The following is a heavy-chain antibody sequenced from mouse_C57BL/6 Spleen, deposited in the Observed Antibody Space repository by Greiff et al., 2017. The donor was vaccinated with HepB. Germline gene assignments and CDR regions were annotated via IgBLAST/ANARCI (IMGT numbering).Heavy chain of an antibody. Sequence: QVQLKQSGPELVKPGASVKISCKASGYAFSSSWMNWVKQRPGKGLEWIGRIYPGDGDTNYNGKFKGKATLTADKSSSTAYMQLSSLTSEDSAVYFCAKRWDYDYDEYDFDYWGQGTTLTVSS. J-gene: IGHJ2*01. CDR1: GYAFSSSW. V-gene: IGHV1-82*01. CDR2: IYPGDGDT. CDR3: AKRWDYDYDEYDFDY. D-gene: IGHD2-4*01.